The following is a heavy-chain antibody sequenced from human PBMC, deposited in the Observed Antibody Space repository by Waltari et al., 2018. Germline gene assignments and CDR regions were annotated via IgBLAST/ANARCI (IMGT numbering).Heavy chain of an antibody. Sequence: VQLVQSETEVRKTGASVMVSCKTSGYTFNSYAVSWVRQAPGQGLGWRGVGPADEQEQVWRGWVSGYNGETIYEQKFQDRLTLTTETPTTTSYRELRNLRSDDTAIFYCARVSTNDDPGDLDYWGQGTLVTVSA. CDR1: GYTFNSYA. V-gene: IGHV1-18*01. J-gene: IGHJ4*02. CDR3: ARVSTNDDPGDLDY. CDR2: VSGYNGET. D-gene: IGHD2-8*01.